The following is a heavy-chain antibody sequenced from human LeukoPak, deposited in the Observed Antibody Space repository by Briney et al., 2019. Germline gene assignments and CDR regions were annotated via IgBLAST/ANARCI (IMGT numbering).Heavy chain of an antibody. CDR1: GYTFTGYN. Sequence: GASVKVSCKASGYTFTGYNIHWVRQAPGQGLEWMGWMNPNTGGTTFAQKFQGRVTMTRDTSISTAYMELSSLRSDDTAVYYCARALGMAVAGSAGYWGQGTLVTVSS. CDR3: ARALGMAVAGSAGY. V-gene: IGHV1-2*02. D-gene: IGHD6-19*01. CDR2: MNPNTGGT. J-gene: IGHJ4*02.